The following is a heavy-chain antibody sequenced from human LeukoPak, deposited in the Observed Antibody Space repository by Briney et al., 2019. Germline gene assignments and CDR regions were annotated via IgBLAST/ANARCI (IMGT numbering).Heavy chain of an antibody. CDR2: MNPNSGNT. V-gene: IGHV1-8*01. Sequence: ALVKVSCKASGYTFTSYDINWVRQATGQGLEWMGWMNPNSGNTGYAQEFQGRVTMTRNTSISTAYMELSSLRSEDTAVYYCARESGYDFWSGYYSYYYGMDVWGQGTTVTVSS. CDR3: ARESGYDFWSGYYSYYYGMDV. J-gene: IGHJ6*02. CDR1: GYTFTSYD. D-gene: IGHD3-3*01.